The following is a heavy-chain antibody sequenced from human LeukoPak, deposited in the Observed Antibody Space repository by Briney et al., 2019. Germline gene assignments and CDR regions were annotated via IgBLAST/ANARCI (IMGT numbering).Heavy chain of an antibody. CDR2: ISYDGDNT. Sequence: GGSLRLSCAASEPIFSTYTMHWVRQAPGKGLEWVATISYDGDNTFHADSVQGRFTISRDNSKNTLFLQMNSLRIEDTAVYYCARDKGSGWYWSYDWYFDLWGRGTLVTVSS. CDR1: EPIFSTYT. V-gene: IGHV3-30-3*01. J-gene: IGHJ2*01. D-gene: IGHD6-19*01. CDR3: ARDKGSGWYWSYDWYFDL.